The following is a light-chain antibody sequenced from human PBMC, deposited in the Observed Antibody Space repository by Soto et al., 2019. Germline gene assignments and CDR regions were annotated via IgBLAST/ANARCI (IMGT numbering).Light chain of an antibody. J-gene: IGKJ4*01. Sequence: EIVMTQSPATLSVSPGERAALSCRASQSVSTNLAWYRQKPGQAPRLLIYGTSTRATGIPARFGGSGSGTEFTLTISSLQSEDFAVYYCQQYNNWPPTFGGGTKVDIK. CDR3: QQYNNWPPT. CDR2: GTS. V-gene: IGKV3-15*01. CDR1: QSVSTN.